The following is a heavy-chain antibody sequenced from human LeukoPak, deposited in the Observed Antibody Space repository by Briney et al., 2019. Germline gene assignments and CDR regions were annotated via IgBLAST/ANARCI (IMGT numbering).Heavy chain of an antibody. Sequence: SVKVSCKASGGTFNSYAISWVRQAPGQGLEWMGGIIPIFGTANYAQKFQGRVTITADESTSTAYMELSSLRSEDTAVYFCVRGLKVGAESSFDYWGQGTLVTVSS. CDR3: VRGLKVGAESSFDY. CDR1: GGTFNSYA. V-gene: IGHV1-69*13. J-gene: IGHJ4*02. CDR2: IIPIFGTA. D-gene: IGHD1-26*01.